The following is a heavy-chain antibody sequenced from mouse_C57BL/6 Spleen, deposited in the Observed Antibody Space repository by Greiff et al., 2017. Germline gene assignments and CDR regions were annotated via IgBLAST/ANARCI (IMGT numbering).Heavy chain of an antibody. CDR2: INYDGSST. CDR1: GFTFSDYY. J-gene: IGHJ2*01. V-gene: IGHV5-16*01. CDR3: ARDPQLGYFDY. Sequence: EVKLMESEGGLVQPGSSMKLSCTASGFTFSDYYMAWVRQVPEKGLEWVANINYDGSSTYYLDSLKSRFIISRDNAKNILYLQMSSLKSEDTATYYCARDPQLGYFDYWGQGTTLTVSS. D-gene: IGHD4-1*02.